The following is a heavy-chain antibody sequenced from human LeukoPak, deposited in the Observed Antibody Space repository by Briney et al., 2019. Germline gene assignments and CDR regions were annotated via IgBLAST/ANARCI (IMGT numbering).Heavy chain of an antibody. J-gene: IGHJ4*02. V-gene: IGHV3-74*01. CDR3: TREVSGSLYFDY. D-gene: IGHD1-26*01. CDR2: INIDGSSG. CDR1: GFTLRIYW. Sequence: QAGGTLSLSCAASGFTLRIYWTHWVRQAPGKGRVWVSRINIDGSSGSYADSVEGRFTISRDNAKNTLYLQMNSLRAEDTAVYYCTREVSGSLYFDYWGQGTLVTVSS.